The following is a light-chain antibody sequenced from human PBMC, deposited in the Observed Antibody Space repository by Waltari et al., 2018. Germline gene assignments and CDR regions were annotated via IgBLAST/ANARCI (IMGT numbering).Light chain of an antibody. J-gene: IGKJ2*01. CDR1: QSVLYNKNY. Sequence: DIVMTQSPDSLAVSLGERATINCRSSQSVLYNKNYLAWYQQKPGQPPKLLIYWASTRESGGPDRFSGSGAGTDFTLTISSLQAEDVAVYYCQQFYNSPYTFGQGTRLEIK. V-gene: IGKV4-1*01. CDR3: QQFYNSPYT. CDR2: WAS.